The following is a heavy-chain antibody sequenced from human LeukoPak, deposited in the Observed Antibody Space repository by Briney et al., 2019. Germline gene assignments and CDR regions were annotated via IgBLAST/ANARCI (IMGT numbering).Heavy chain of an antibody. V-gene: IGHV3-23*01. J-gene: IGHJ1*01. CDR2: ISGSGGST. Sequence: GGSLRLSCAASGFTFSSYAMSWVRQAPGKGLEWVSAISGSGGSTYYADPVKGRFTISRDNSKNTLYLQMNSLRAEDTAVYYCAKDSGMVITEYFQHWGQGTLVTVSS. D-gene: IGHD3-3*01. CDR3: AKDSGMVITEYFQH. CDR1: GFTFSSYA.